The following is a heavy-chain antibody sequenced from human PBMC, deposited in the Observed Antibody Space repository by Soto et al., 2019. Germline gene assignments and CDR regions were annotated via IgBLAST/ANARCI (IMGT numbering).Heavy chain of an antibody. CDR2: IYYSGST. J-gene: IGHJ4*02. V-gene: IGHV4-59*08. Sequence: SETLSLTCTVSGDSISSYYWSWIRQPPGKGLEWIGYIYYSGSTYYNPSLTSRVTISVDTSKNQLSLKVNSVTAADTAVYYCARSGREYGDLNYFDYWGQGALVTVSS. CDR1: GDSISSYY. D-gene: IGHD4-17*01. CDR3: ARSGREYGDLNYFDY.